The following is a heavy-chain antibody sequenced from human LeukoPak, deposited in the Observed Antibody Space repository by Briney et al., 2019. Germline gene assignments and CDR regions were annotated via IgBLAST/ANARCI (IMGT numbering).Heavy chain of an antibody. J-gene: IGHJ4*02. D-gene: IGHD6-6*01. CDR1: GGTFSSYA. V-gene: IGHV1-69*05. CDR3: AREVAARPYYFDY. Sequence: SVKVSCKASGGTFSSYAISWVRQAPGQGLEWMGRIIPIFGTANYAQKFQGRVTIPTDESTSTAYMELSSLRSEDTAVYYCAREVAARPYYFDYWGQGTLVTVSS. CDR2: IIPIFGTA.